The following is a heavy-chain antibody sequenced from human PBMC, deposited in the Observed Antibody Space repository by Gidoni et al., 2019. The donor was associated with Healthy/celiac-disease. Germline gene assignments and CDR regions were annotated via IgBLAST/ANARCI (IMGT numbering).Heavy chain of an antibody. CDR3: ARYVSVVDAFDI. D-gene: IGHD2-15*01. V-gene: IGHV4-39*01. CDR2: IYYSGST. CDR1: GGSISSSSSY. J-gene: IGHJ3*02. Sequence: QPQLQESGPGPVKASETIALTCTAAGGSISSSSSYWGWIRQPPGKGMEWIGSIYYSGSTYHNPSLKSRVPISVDTSKNQFSLKLSSVTAADTAVYYCARYVSVVDAFDIWGQGTMVTVSS.